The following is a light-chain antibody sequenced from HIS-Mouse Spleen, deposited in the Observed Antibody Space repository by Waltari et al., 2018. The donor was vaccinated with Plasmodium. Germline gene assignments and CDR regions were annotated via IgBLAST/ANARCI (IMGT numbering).Light chain of an antibody. CDR2: QDS. CDR1: KLGYKY. Sequence: SYELTQPPSVSVSPGQTASITCSGDKLGYKYACWYQQKPGQSPVLVIYQDSKPPSGSPDRFSASNSGNTATLTISWTQAMEEADYYCQAWDSSTVVFGGGTKLTVL. J-gene: IGLJ2*01. V-gene: IGLV3-1*01. CDR3: QAWDSSTVV.